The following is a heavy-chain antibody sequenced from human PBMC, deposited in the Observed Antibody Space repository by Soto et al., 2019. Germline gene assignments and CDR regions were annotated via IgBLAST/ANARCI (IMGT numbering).Heavy chain of an antibody. CDR1: GYTYTSNG. CDR3: AREGNSGWYYGY. J-gene: IGHJ4*02. CDR2: ISAYNGNT. D-gene: IGHD6-19*01. Sequence: GASVKVSCTASGYTYTSNGISWVRQAPGQGLEWMGWISAYNGNTNYVQKLQGRVTMTTDTSTSTAYMELRSLRSDDTAVYYCAREGNSGWYYGYWGQGTLVTVS. V-gene: IGHV1-18*01.